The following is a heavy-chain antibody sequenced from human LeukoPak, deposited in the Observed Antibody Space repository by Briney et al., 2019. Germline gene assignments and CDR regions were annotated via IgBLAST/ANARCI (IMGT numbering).Heavy chain of an antibody. J-gene: IGHJ4*02. CDR2: IYYSGST. D-gene: IGHD6-19*01. Sequence: SETLSLTCTASSGSISTSSYYWGWIRQPPGKGLEWIGSIYYSGSTYYNPSLKSRVTISVDTSKNQFSLKLTSVTAADTAMYYCARHMRAVAGTLGRNFDFWGQGTLVTVSS. CDR1: SGSISTSSYY. CDR3: ARHMRAVAGTLGRNFDF. V-gene: IGHV4-39*01.